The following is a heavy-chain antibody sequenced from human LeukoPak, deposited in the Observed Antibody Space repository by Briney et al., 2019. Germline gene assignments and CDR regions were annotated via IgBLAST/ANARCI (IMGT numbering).Heavy chain of an antibody. V-gene: IGHV4-61*01. Sequence: PSETLSLTCTVSGCPVSSGTYDRRSIRQPPGEGLEWIVYIYYSGSTNYNPTLKSRVAISVDTSKNQFSLKLSSVTAADTAVYYWARVEWFGELSPFDRGGRGTMVTVS. D-gene: IGHD3-10*01. CDR2: IYYSGST. CDR3: ARVEWFGELSPFDR. CDR1: GCPVSSGTYD. J-gene: IGHJ3*02.